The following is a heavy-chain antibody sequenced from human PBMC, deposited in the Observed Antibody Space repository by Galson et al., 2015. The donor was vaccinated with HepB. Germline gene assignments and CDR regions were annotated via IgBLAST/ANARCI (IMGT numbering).Heavy chain of an antibody. V-gene: IGHV7-4-1*02. CDR2: INTNTGNP. CDR1: GYTFTSYA. J-gene: IGHJ5*02. D-gene: IGHD2-15*01. CDR3: ARGGYCSGGSCYRWFDP. Sequence: VKVSCKASGYTFTSYAMNWVRQAPGQGLEWMGWINTNTGNPTYAQGFTGRFVFSLDTSVSTAYLQISSLKAEDTAVYYCARGGYCSGGSCYRWFDPWGQGTLVTVSS.